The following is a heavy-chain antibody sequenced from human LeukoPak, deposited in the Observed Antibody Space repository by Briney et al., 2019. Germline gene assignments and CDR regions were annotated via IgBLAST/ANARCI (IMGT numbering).Heavy chain of an antibody. Sequence: PGGSLRLSCAASGFTFSSYAMSWVCQAPGKGLEWVSAISGSGGSTYYADSVKGRFTISRDNSKNTLYLQMNSLRAEDTAVYYCAKEREYCSSTSCYRYWFDPWGQGTLVTVSS. CDR2: ISGSGGST. V-gene: IGHV3-23*01. D-gene: IGHD2-2*01. CDR3: AKEREYCSSTSCYRYWFDP. J-gene: IGHJ5*02. CDR1: GFTFSSYA.